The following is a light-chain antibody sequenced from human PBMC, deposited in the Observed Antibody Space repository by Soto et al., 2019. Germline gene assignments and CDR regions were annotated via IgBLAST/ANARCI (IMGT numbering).Light chain of an antibody. V-gene: IGKV1-39*01. CDR1: QSISSY. CDR2: AAS. J-gene: IGKJ4*01. CDR3: QRSFSTPLT. Sequence: DIQMTQSPSSLSASVGDRVTITCRASQSISSYLHWYQQKPGKAPKLLIYAASSLQSGVPSRFSGSGSGTDFTITIRSLQPEDFATYYCQRSFSTPLTFGGGTKVEIK.